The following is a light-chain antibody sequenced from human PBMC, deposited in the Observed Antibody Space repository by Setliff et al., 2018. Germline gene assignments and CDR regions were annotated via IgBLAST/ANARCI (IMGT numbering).Light chain of an antibody. V-gene: IGLV1-40*01. CDR2: GNS. CDR1: SSNIGAGYD. Sequence: QSVLAQPPSVSGAPGQRVTISCTGSSSNIGAGYDVHWYQQLPGTAPKLLIYGNSNRPSGVPDRFSGSKSGNTASLTISGLQSEDEADYYCNSYTNSGTWVFGGGTKVTVL. CDR3: NSYTNSGTWV. J-gene: IGLJ3*02.